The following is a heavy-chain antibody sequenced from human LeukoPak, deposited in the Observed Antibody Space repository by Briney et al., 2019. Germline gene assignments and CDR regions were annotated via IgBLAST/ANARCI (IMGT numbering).Heavy chain of an antibody. CDR1: GYSLSSGFF. J-gene: IGHJ4*02. CDR3: ARWKSLYSSGWYLDY. V-gene: IGHV4-61*01. D-gene: IGHD6-19*01. CDR2: IYYSGST. Sequence: PSETLSLTCTVSGYSLSSGFFCDWIRQPPGKGLEWIGYIYYSGSTNYNPSLKSRVTISVDTSKNQFSLKLSSVTAADTAVYYCARWKSLYSSGWYLDYWGQGTLVTVSS.